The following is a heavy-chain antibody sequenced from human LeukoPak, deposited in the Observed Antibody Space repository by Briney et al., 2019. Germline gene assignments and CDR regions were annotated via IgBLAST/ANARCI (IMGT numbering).Heavy chain of an antibody. CDR2: INPNSGGT. CDR1: GYTFTGYY. D-gene: IGHD2-15*01. V-gene: IGHV1-2*02. Sequence: ASVKVSCKASGYTFTGYYMHWVRQAPGQGLEWMGWINPNSGGTKYAQKFQGRVTTTSDASISTAYMELSSLRSDDTAVYYCASRPDQHLLYYFDYWGQGALVTVSS. CDR3: ASRPDQHLLYYFDY. J-gene: IGHJ4*02.